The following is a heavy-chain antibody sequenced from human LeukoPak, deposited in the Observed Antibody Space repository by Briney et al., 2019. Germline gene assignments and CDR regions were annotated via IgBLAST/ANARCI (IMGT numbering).Heavy chain of an antibody. V-gene: IGHV3-13*01. D-gene: IGHD6-13*01. Sequence: GGSLRLSCAASGFTFSSYDMHWVRQATGKGLEWVSAIGTAGDTYYPGSVKGRFTISRENAKNSLYLQMNSLRAGDTAMYYCARAPIAAAGHDAFDIWGQGTMVTVSS. J-gene: IGHJ3*02. CDR1: GFTFSSYD. CDR3: ARAPIAAAGHDAFDI. CDR2: IGTAGDT.